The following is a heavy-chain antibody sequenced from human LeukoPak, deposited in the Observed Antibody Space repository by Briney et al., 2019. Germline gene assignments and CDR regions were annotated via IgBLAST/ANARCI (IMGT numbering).Heavy chain of an antibody. D-gene: IGHD3-22*01. CDR2: INSDGSSI. V-gene: IGHV3-74*01. CDR1: GFTFSSYA. Sequence: GGSLRLSCAASGFTFSSYAMHWVRQAPGKGLVWVSRINSDGSSISYADSVKGRFTISRDNAKNTLYLQMNSLRAEDTAVYYCARPQSSSGYYWPFDDWGQGTLVTVSS. J-gene: IGHJ4*02. CDR3: ARPQSSSGYYWPFDD.